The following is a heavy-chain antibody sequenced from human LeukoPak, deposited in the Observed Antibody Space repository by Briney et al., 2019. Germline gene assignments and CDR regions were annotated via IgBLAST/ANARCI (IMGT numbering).Heavy chain of an antibody. J-gene: IGHJ4*02. Sequence: SEALSLTCTVSGGSISSYYWSWIRQPPGKGLEWIGYIDYSGSTNYNPSLKSRVTISVDTSKNQFSLKLSSVTAADTAVYSCARGGRGYSEVASYYFDYWGQGTLVTVSS. CDR1: GGSISSYY. CDR2: IDYSGST. V-gene: IGHV4-59*01. CDR3: ARGGRGYSEVASYYFDY. D-gene: IGHD5-12*01.